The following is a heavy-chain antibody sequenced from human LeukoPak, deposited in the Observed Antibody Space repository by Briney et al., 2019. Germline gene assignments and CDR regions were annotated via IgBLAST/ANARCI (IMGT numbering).Heavy chain of an antibody. J-gene: IGHJ6*02. D-gene: IGHD1-1*01. Sequence: GESLRLSCAASGFLFGNCAMHWFRQAPGKGLEWVATVSYDGSYEFYPDSVKGRFTISRNDSDKTVHLQMSSLRPEDSVVFYCAKGRGRLYYYAVDAWGQGTTVTVSS. V-gene: IGHV3-30*18. CDR3: AKGRGRLYYYAVDA. CDR1: GFLFGNCA. CDR2: VSYDGSYE.